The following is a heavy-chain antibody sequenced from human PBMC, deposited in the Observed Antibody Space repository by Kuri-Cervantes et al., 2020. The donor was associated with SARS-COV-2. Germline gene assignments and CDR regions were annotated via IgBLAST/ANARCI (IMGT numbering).Heavy chain of an antibody. CDR1: GYTFTSYG. D-gene: IGHD2-21*02. V-gene: IGHV1-18*04. CDR3: ARACGGDCYRFDY. J-gene: IGHJ4*02. Sequence: ASVKVSCKASGYTFTSYGISWVRQAPGQGLEWMGWINAGNGDTKYSQKFQGRVTITRDTSASTAYMELSSLRSEDTAVYYCARACGGDCYRFDYWGQGTLVTVSS. CDR2: INAGNGDT.